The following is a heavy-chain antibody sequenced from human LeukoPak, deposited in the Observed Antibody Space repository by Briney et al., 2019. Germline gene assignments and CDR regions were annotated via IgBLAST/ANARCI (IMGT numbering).Heavy chain of an antibody. Sequence: GESLKISCKGSGYRFTNSWIGWVRQMPGKGLEWMGIIYPGDSDTRYSPSFQGQVTISADKSISTAYLQWSSLKASDTAMYYCARQRGVGAQGPNYYYYMDVWGKGTTVTVSS. D-gene: IGHD1-26*01. CDR3: ARQRGVGAQGPNYYYYMDV. J-gene: IGHJ6*03. CDR1: GYRFTNSW. CDR2: IYPGDSDT. V-gene: IGHV5-51*01.